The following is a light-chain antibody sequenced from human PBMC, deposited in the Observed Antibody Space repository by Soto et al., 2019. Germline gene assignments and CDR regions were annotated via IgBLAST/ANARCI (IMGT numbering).Light chain of an antibody. Sequence: QSALPHPASVSWSPGHSLTISCTGTSIDIAPYNYVSWYQQHPGKAPKLIIYEVSYRPSGISNRFSGSKSGNTASLTISGLQAEDEADYYCSSYTSSPNYAFGTGTKVTLL. CDR3: SSYTSSPNYA. V-gene: IGLV2-14*01. J-gene: IGLJ1*01. CDR2: EVS. CDR1: SIDIAPYNY.